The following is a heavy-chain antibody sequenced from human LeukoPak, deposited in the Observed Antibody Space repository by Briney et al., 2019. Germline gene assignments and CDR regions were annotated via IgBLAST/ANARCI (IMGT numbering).Heavy chain of an antibody. V-gene: IGHV3-53*01. CDR1: GFTFSTYA. CDR3: ARDRGGRGYFDY. CDR2: IYSGGST. Sequence: GGSLRLSCAVSGFTFSTYAMSWVRQAPGKGLEWVSVIYSGGSTYYADSVKGRFTISRDNSKNTLYLQMNSLRAEDTAVYYCARDRGGRGYFDYWGQGTLVTVSS. J-gene: IGHJ4*02. D-gene: IGHD3-16*01.